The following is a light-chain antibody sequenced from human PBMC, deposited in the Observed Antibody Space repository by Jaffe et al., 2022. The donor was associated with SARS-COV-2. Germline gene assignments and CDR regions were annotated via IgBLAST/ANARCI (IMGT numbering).Light chain of an antibody. V-gene: IGKV3-20*01. CDR3: QQYGRSTYT. Sequence: ELVLTQSPGTLSLSPGERATLSCRASQTVTNSYLAWYQQKPGQAPRLLIYGASSRATGIPDRFSGSGSGTDFTLTISRLEPEDFAVYYCQQYGRSTYTFGQGTKLEIK. J-gene: IGKJ2*01. CDR1: QTVTNSY. CDR2: GAS.